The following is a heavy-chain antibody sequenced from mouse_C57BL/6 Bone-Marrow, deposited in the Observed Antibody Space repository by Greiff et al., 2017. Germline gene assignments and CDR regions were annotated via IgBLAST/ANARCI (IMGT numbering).Heavy chain of an antibody. D-gene: IGHD1-1*01. V-gene: IGHV1-4*01. CDR2: INPSSGYT. CDR3: PDGNSQYYYAMDY. J-gene: IGHJ4*01. CDR1: GYTFTSYT. Sequence: VQLQQSGAELARPGASVKMSCTASGYTFTSYTMHWVKQRPGQGLEWIGYINPSSGYTKYNQKFKDKATLTADKSSSTAYMQLSSLTSEDSTIYYGPDGNSQYYYAMDYWGQGTSVTVSS.